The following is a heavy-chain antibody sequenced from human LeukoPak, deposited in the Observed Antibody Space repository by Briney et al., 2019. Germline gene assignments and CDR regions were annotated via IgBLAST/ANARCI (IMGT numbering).Heavy chain of an antibody. CDR1: GGSISSYY. CDR3: ASGVLRYFDWLPWFDY. D-gene: IGHD3-9*01. Sequence: SETLSLTCTVSGGSISSYYWSWIRQPPGKGLEWIGYIYYSGSTNCNPSLKSRVTISVDTSKNQFSLKLSSVTAADTAVYYCASGVLRYFDWLPWFDYWGQGTLVTVSS. J-gene: IGHJ4*02. CDR2: IYYSGST. V-gene: IGHV4-59*01.